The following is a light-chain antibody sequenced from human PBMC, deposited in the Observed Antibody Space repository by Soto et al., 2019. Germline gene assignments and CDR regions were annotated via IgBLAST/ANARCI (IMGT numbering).Light chain of an antibody. V-gene: IGKV1-5*01. J-gene: IGKJ3*01. CDR1: ESVTIW. Sequence: DIQLTQSPSSLSASVGDRVTITCRASESVTIWLAWYQQKPGKAPRLLIYDASTLEGGVPSRFSASGSGTEFTLTISSLQPDDFATYYCQHFYDYPHSFGPGTKVDI. CDR3: QHFYDYPHS. CDR2: DAS.